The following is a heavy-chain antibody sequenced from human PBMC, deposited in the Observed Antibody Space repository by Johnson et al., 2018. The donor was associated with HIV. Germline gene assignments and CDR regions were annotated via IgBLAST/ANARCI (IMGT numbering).Heavy chain of an antibody. CDR1: GFTVSSNY. V-gene: IGHV3-30-3*01. Sequence: QVQLVESGGGLVQPWGSLRLSCAASGFTVSSNYMSWVRQAPGNGLEWVAVISYDGSNKYYADSVKGRFTISRDNSKNTLYLQMNSLRAEDTAVYYCARDRGSMPAVAFDIWGQGTMVTVSS. CDR3: ARDRGSMPAVAFDI. CDR2: ISYDGSNK. D-gene: IGHD2-2*01. J-gene: IGHJ3*02.